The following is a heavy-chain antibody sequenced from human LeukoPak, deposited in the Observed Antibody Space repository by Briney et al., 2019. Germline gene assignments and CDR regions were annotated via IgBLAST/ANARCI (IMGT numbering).Heavy chain of an antibody. J-gene: IGHJ4*02. V-gene: IGHV4-4*09. D-gene: IGHD1-26*01. Sequence: SETLSLTCTVSGASISNYYWSWIRQTPEKGLEWMGHIHSSGGSSYYPSLKSRLTLSIDTSRNQLSLKLPTVTAADTAVYFCARLGSYHDFWGQGALVTVSS. CDR3: ARLGSYHDF. CDR1: GASISNYY. CDR2: IHSSGGS.